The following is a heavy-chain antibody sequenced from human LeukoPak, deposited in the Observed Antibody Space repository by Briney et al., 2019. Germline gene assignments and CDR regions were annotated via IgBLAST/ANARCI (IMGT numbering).Heavy chain of an antibody. CDR3: ARGTYGEPTYYFDY. CDR1: GYTFTSYG. D-gene: IGHD4-17*01. Sequence: ASVKVSCKASGYTFTSYGISWVRQAPGQGLEWMGWISAYSGNTNYAQKLQGRVTMTTDTSTSTAYMELRSLRSDDTAVYYCARGTYGEPTYYFDYWGQGTLVTVSS. CDR2: ISAYSGNT. J-gene: IGHJ4*02. V-gene: IGHV1-18*01.